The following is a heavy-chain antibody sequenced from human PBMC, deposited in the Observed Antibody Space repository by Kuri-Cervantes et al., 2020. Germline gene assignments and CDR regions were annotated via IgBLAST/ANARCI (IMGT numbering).Heavy chain of an antibody. CDR2: IYYSGST. Sequence: GSLRLSCTVSGGSISSYYWSWIQQPPGKGLEWIGYIYYSGSTNYNPSLKSRVTISVDTSKNQFSLKLSPVTAADTAVYYCARDDGSGIYYFDYWGQGTLVTVSS. D-gene: IGHD3-22*01. CDR1: GGSISSYY. V-gene: IGHV4-59*12. CDR3: ARDDGSGIYYFDY. J-gene: IGHJ4*02.